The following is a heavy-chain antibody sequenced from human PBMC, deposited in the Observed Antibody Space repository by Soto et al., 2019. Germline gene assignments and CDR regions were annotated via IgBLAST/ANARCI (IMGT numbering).Heavy chain of an antibody. V-gene: IGHV3-73*01. D-gene: IGHD6-13*01. CDR1: VFTFSGSA. Sequence: PRRSLRLSCAASVFTFSGSAMHWLRQASGKGLEWVGRIRSKANSYATAYAASVKGRFTISRDDSKNTAYLQMNSLKTEDTAVYYCTTTPAIEAALFWGQGTLVTVSS. CDR3: TTTPAIEAALF. J-gene: IGHJ4*02. CDR2: IRSKANSYAT.